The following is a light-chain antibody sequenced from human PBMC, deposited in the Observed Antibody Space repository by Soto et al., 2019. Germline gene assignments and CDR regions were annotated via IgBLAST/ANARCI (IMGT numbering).Light chain of an antibody. CDR2: AAS. Sequence: EIALTQSPGTLSLSPGERATLSCRASQSVTANYLAWYQQKPGQAPRLLIYAASIRATGVPDRFSGSGSGTDFTLTISRLEPEDFAVYYCLQYGVPLWTFGQGTKVEIK. CDR3: LQYGVPLWT. J-gene: IGKJ1*01. V-gene: IGKV3-20*01. CDR1: QSVTANY.